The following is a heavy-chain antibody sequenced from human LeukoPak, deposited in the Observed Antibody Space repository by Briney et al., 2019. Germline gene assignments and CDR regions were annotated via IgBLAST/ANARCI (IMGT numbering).Heavy chain of an antibody. D-gene: IGHD3-16*02. CDR2: ISGSGGST. CDR1: GFTFSSYA. V-gene: IGHV3-23*01. J-gene: IGHJ4*02. CDR3: AKVSDYDYVWGSYRSRRSFDY. Sequence: GGSLRLSCAASGFTFSSYAMSWVRQAPGKGLEWVSAISGSGGSTYYADSVKGRFTISRDNSKNTLYLQMNSLRAEDTAVYYCAKVSDYDYVWGSYRSRRSFDYWGQGTLVTVSS.